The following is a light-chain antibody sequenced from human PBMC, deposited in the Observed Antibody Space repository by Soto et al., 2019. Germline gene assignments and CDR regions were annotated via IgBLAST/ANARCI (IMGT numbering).Light chain of an antibody. J-gene: IGLJ1*01. CDR2: EVN. CDR1: SRDVGASDY. CDR3: LSHSGSSNV. V-gene: IGLV2-8*01. Sequence: QSALTQPPSASGSPGQSVAISCTGTSRDVGASDYVSWYQQHSGKAPKLLLYEVNKRPSGVPDRFSGSKSGNTASLTVSALQPDDEADYYCLSHSGSSNVLGTGTKLTVL.